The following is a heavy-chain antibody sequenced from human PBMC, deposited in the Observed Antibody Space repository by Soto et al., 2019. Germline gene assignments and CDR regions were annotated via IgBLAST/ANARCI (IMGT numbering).Heavy chain of an antibody. D-gene: IGHD6-13*01. CDR2: ISGSGGST. J-gene: IGHJ4*02. Sequence: EVQLLESGGGLLQPGGSLRLSCAASGFTFSSYAMSWVRQAPGKGLEWVSAISGSGGSTYYADSVKGRFTISRDNSKNTLYLQMNSLRADDTAVYYCAKEQTDRSSWSELDYWGQGTRVTVA. V-gene: IGHV3-23*01. CDR3: AKEQTDRSSWSELDY. CDR1: GFTFSSYA.